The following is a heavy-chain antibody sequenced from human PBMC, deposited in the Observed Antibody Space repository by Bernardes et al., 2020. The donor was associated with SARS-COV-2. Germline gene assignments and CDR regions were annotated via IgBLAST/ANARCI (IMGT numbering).Heavy chain of an antibody. J-gene: IGHJ6*02. V-gene: IGHV3-23*01. CDR1: GFSFSSYG. CDR2: TVSSGYST. D-gene: IGHD3-9*01. Sequence: GGSLRLSCAASGFSFSSYGMSWVRQAPGKGLEWVSATVSSGYSTYYADSVKGRFTISRDNSKSTLYLQMNSLRADDSAVYFCAKELNDIVTGYYYHYYGLDVWGQGTTVTVSS. CDR3: AKELNDIVTGYYYHYYGLDV.